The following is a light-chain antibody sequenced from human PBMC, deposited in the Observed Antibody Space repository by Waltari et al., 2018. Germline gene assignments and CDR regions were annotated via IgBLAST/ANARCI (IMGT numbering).Light chain of an antibody. CDR3: ATWDDNLNGVV. V-gene: IGLV1-44*01. CDR1: SSNIGSQA. Sequence: QSVLTQPPSASATPGPRVTISCSGSSSNIGSQAVNWYQQLPGTAPKLLMYSNNQRPSGVPDRFSGSKSGTSASLAISGLQSEDEADYYCATWDDNLNGVVFGGGTKLTVL. CDR2: SNN. J-gene: IGLJ2*01.